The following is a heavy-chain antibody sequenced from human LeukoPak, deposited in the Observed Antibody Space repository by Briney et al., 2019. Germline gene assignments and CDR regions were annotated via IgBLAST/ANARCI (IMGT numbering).Heavy chain of an antibody. Sequence: GGSLRLFCAASEFTFSSYAMSWVRLAPGKGLEWVSGITGSGAVTYYADSVRGRVTISRDNSKNTLYLQMNSLRTDDTALYYCARGLGLPAALYYFDYWGQGTLVTVSS. D-gene: IGHD2-2*01. V-gene: IGHV3-23*01. J-gene: IGHJ4*02. CDR3: ARGLGLPAALYYFDY. CDR1: EFTFSSYA. CDR2: ITGSGAVT.